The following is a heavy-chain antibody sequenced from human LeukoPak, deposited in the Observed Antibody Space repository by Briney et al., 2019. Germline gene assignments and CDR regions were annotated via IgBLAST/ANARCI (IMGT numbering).Heavy chain of an antibody. Sequence: PGGSLRLSCAASGFTFSSYSMNWVRQAPGKGLEWVSYISSSSTIYYADSVKGRFTISRDNAKNSLYLQMNSLRAEDTAVYYCARDGSGSYKFGGYYFDYWGQGTLVTVSS. D-gene: IGHD1-26*01. V-gene: IGHV3-48*04. CDR1: GFTFSSYS. CDR2: ISSSSTI. J-gene: IGHJ4*02. CDR3: ARDGSGSYKFGGYYFDY.